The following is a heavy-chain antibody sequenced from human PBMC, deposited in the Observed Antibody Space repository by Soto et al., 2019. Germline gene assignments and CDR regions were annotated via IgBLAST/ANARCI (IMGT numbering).Heavy chain of an antibody. CDR2: INPSGGST. J-gene: IGHJ5*02. CDR1: GYTFTSYY. CDR3: ASTGYSSRWQNWFDL. Sequence: GASVKVSCKASGYTFTSYYMHWVRQAPGQGLEWMGIINPSGGSTSYAQKFQGRVTMTRDTSMSTVYTELSSLRSEDTAVYYCASTGYSSRWQNWFDLWGQGTLVTVSS. V-gene: IGHV1-46*01. D-gene: IGHD6-13*01.